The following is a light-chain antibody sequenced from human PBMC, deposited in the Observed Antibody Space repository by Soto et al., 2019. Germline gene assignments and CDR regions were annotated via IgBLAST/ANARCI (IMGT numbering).Light chain of an antibody. CDR1: QSVSSN. CDR2: GAS. V-gene: IGKV3-15*01. CDR3: QQYNNWPPLT. J-gene: IGKJ4*01. Sequence: EIVMTQSPATLSVSPGERATLSCRASQSVSSNLAWYQQKPGQAPRLLIYGASTRATGFPARFSGSGSGTEFPLTISSLQSEDFAVYYCQQYNNWPPLTVGGGTKVEIK.